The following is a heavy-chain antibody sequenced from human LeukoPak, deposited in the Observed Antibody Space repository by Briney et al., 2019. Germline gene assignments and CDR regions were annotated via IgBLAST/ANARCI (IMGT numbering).Heavy chain of an antibody. CDR3: ARGLWGGYCSGGSCLGFDP. J-gene: IGHJ5*02. D-gene: IGHD2-15*01. Sequence: ASVKVSCKASGYTFTSYAINWVRQATGQGLEWMGWMNPNSGNTGYAQKFQGRVTMTRNTSISTAYMELSSLRSEDTAVYYCARGLWGGYCSGGSCLGFDPWGQGTLVTVSS. CDR1: GYTFTSYA. CDR2: MNPNSGNT. V-gene: IGHV1-8*01.